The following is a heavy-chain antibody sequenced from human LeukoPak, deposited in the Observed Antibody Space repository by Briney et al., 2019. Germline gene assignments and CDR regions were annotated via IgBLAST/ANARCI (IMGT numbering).Heavy chain of an antibody. CDR2: ISYDGSNK. Sequence: GGSLRLSCAASGFTFSSYAMHWVRQAPGKGLEWVAVISYDGSNKYYADSVKGRFTISRDNSKNTLYLQMNSLRAEDTAMYYCARGFAQWLPSYYYYGMDVWGQGTTVTVSS. CDR3: ARGFAQWLPSYYYYGMDV. CDR1: GFTFSSYA. V-gene: IGHV3-30-3*01. J-gene: IGHJ6*02. D-gene: IGHD6-19*01.